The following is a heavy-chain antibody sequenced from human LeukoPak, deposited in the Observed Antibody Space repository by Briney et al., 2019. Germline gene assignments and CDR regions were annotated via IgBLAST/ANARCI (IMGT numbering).Heavy chain of an antibody. CDR1: GFTFSSYA. J-gene: IGHJ3*02. CDR3: AKDKGYYGSGSYHAFDI. Sequence: PGGSLRLSCAASGFTFSSYAMSWVRQAPGKGLEWVSAISGSGGSTYYADSVKGRFTISRDNSKNTLYLQMNSLRAEDTAVYYCAKDKGYYGSGSYHAFDIWGQGTMVTVSS. CDR2: ISGSGGST. D-gene: IGHD3-10*01. V-gene: IGHV3-23*01.